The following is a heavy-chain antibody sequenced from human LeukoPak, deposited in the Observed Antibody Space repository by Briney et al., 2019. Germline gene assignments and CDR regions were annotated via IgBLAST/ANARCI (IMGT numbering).Heavy chain of an antibody. Sequence: SETLSLTCTVAGGSISSYYWSWIRQPAGKGLEWIGRIYTSGSTNYNPSLKSRVTMSVDTSKNQFSLKLSSVTAADTAVYYCARGSSSSSWYWAGAVGSWGQTTMVTVSS. CDR1: GGSISSYY. CDR2: IYTSGST. V-gene: IGHV4-4*07. J-gene: IGHJ3*01. D-gene: IGHD6-13*01. CDR3: ARGSSSSSWYWAGAVGS.